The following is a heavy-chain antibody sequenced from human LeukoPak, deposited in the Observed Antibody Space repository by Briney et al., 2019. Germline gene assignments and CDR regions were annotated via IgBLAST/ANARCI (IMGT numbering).Heavy chain of an antibody. CDR1: GFTFSSYA. CDR3: AKAAGYSGYEKLDY. Sequence: GGSLRLSCAASGFTFSSYAMSWVRQAPGKGLKWVSAISGSGGSTYYADSVKGRFTISRDNSKNTLYLQMNSLRAEDTAVYYCAKAAGYSGYEKLDYWGQGTLVTVSS. J-gene: IGHJ4*02. D-gene: IGHD5-12*01. V-gene: IGHV3-23*01. CDR2: ISGSGGST.